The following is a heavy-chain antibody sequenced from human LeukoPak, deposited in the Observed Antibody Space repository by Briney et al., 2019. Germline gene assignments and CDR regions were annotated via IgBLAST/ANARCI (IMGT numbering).Heavy chain of an antibody. D-gene: IGHD4/OR15-4a*01. J-gene: IGHJ4*02. V-gene: IGHV1-2*02. CDR2: INPNSGDT. CDR1: GYTFTDYY. CDR3: ARGSALKGPRFPFDY. Sequence: ASVKVSCKASGYTFTDYYMHWVRQAPGQRLEWRGWINPNSGDTKYAQKFQGRVTMTRDTSISTAYVELSRLTSNDTAVYYCARGSALKGPRFPFDYWGQGTLVTVSS.